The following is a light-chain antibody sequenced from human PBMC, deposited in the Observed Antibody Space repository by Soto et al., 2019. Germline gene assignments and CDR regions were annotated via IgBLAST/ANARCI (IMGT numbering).Light chain of an antibody. Sequence: EIVMTQSPATLSVSPGERATLSCRASQSVSSNLAWYQRKPCQSPRLLIYAASTRATGVPARFSGSGSGAKFTLTISSLQSEDLAVYYCQQYNNWPRTFGQGTKV. V-gene: IGKV3-15*01. CDR1: QSVSSN. CDR2: AAS. CDR3: QQYNNWPRT. J-gene: IGKJ1*01.